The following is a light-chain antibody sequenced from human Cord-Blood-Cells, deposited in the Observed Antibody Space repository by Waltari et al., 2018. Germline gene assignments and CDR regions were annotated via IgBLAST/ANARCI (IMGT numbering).Light chain of an antibody. V-gene: IGKV3-20*01. J-gene: IGKJ5*01. CDR3: QQYGISPIT. Sequence: EIVLTQSPGTLSLSPGERATLSCRASQSVSSSYLAWYQQKPGQAPKLLIYGASSRATGIPDRFSGSGSGTDCTLTISIREPEDFAVYYCQQYGISPITFGQGTRLEIK. CDR2: GAS. CDR1: QSVSSSY.